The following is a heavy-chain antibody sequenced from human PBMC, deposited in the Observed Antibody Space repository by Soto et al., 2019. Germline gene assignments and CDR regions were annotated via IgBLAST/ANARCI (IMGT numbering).Heavy chain of an antibody. D-gene: IGHD4-4*01. Sequence: PSETLSPTSSFSGFPISACYWSCIRQPPGKGLEWIGYIYYSGSTNYNPSLKSRVTISVDTSKNQFSLKLSSVTAADTAVYYCAGDYSNYKFAYWGQGTQVTVS. CDR3: AGDYSNYKFAY. V-gene: IGHV4-59*12. CDR2: IYYSGST. J-gene: IGHJ4*02. CDR1: GFPISACY.